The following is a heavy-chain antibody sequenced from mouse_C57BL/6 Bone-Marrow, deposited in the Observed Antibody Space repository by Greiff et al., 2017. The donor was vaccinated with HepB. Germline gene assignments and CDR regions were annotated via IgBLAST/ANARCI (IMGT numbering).Heavy chain of an antibody. CDR2: IDPSDSYT. V-gene: IGHV1-69*01. CDR3: ARYDYGSSFDY. Sequence: QVQLQQPGAELVMPGASVKLSCKASGYTFTSYWMHWVKQRPGQGLEWIGEIDPSDSYTNYNQKFKGNSTLTVDKSSRTAYMQLSSLTSEDSAVYYCARYDYGSSFDYWGQGTTLTVSS. J-gene: IGHJ2*01. D-gene: IGHD1-1*01. CDR1: GYTFTSYW.